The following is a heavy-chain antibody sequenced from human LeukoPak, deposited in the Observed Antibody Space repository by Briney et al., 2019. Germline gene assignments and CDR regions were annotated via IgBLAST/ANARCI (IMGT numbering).Heavy chain of an antibody. V-gene: IGHV3-20*04. CDR2: INWNSGVT. Sequence: GGSLRLSCAASGFTFDEYGMSWVRQVPGRGLEWICGINWNSGVTGYADSVKGRFNISRDNAKNSLFLQMNSLRDEDTAFYYCARGDGPTVTADYFQNWGQGTLVTVS. CDR3: ARGDGPTVTADYFQN. CDR1: GFTFDEYG. J-gene: IGHJ1*01. D-gene: IGHD4-17*01.